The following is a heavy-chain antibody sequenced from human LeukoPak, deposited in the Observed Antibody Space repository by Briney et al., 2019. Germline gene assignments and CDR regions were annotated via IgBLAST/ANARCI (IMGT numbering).Heavy chain of an antibody. Sequence: GGSLRLSCAASGFTFSSYSMNWVRQAPGKGLEWVSSISSGSSYIYYADSVKGRFTISRDNAKNSLYLQMNSLRAEDTALYYCAKDIWDIVVVPAAMILSGGYFDYWGQGTLVTVSS. CDR1: GFTFSSYS. CDR2: ISSGSSYI. CDR3: AKDIWDIVVVPAAMILSGGYFDY. D-gene: IGHD2-2*01. J-gene: IGHJ4*02. V-gene: IGHV3-21*04.